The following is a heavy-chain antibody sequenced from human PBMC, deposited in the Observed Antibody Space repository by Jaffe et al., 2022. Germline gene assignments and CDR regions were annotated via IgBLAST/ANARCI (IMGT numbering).Heavy chain of an antibody. V-gene: IGHV3-23*01. Sequence: EVQLLESGGGLVQPGGSLRLSCAASGFTFTNYAMSWVRQAPGKGLEWVSAISASGGSTYYADSVKGRFTISRDNSKNTLYLQMNSLRAEDTAVYYCAKDLPPYYDILTGYAPAYYFDYWGQGTLVTVSS. CDR2: ISASGGST. CDR3: AKDLPPYYDILTGYAPAYYFDY. J-gene: IGHJ4*02. CDR1: GFTFTNYA. D-gene: IGHD3-9*01.